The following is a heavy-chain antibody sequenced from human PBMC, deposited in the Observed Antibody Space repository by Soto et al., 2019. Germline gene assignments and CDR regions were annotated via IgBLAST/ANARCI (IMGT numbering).Heavy chain of an antibody. CDR2: ISGSGGNT. J-gene: IGHJ5*01. CDR1: GFTFSSYA. V-gene: IGHV3-23*01. D-gene: IGHD4-4*01. CDR3: AKSNRDYSNYS. Sequence: PGGSLRLSCAASGFTFSSYAMTWVRQAPGKGLEWVSAISGSGGNTWYAESVKGRFTISRDNTKNTLYLQMSSLRDEDTAMYYCAKSNRDYSNYSGGQGNLVTVSS.